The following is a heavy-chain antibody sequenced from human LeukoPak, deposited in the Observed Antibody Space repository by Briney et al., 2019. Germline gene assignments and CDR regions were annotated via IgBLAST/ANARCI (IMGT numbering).Heavy chain of an antibody. Sequence: SETLSLTCTVSGGSISSSSYYWGWIRQPPGKGLEWIGSIYYSGSTYYNPSLKSRVTISVDTSKNQFSLKLSSVTAADTAVYYCARTGYSGTEFDYWGQGTLVTVSS. CDR3: ARTGYSGTEFDY. V-gene: IGHV4-39*01. J-gene: IGHJ4*02. CDR1: GGSISSSSYY. D-gene: IGHD3-9*01. CDR2: IYYSGST.